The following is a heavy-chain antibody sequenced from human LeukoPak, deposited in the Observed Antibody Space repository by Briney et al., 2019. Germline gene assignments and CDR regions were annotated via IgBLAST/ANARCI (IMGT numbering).Heavy chain of an antibody. J-gene: IGHJ4*02. CDR2: IRSKVYGGTT. D-gene: IGHD5-24*01. CDR1: GFTFSSYA. CDR3: TRVWLQYFDY. V-gene: IGHV3-49*04. Sequence: PGGSLRLSCAASGFTFSSYAMHWVRQAPGKGLEWVGFIRSKVYGGTTEYAASVKGRFTISRDDSKSIAYLQMNSLKTEDTAVYYCTRVWLQYFDYWGQGTLVTVSS.